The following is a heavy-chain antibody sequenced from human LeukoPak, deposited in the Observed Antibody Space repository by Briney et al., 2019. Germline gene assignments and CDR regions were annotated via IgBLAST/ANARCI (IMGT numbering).Heavy chain of an antibody. V-gene: IGHV1-18*01. CDR2: ISAYNGNT. J-gene: IGHJ4*02. Sequence: ASVKVSCKASGYTFTSYGISWVRQAPGQGLEWMGWISAYNGNTNYAQKLQGRVTTTTDISTSTAYMELRSLRSDDTAVYYCARDPPGGYYDFWSSYYYFDYWGQGTLVTVSS. CDR1: GYTFTSYG. D-gene: IGHD3-3*01. CDR3: ARDPPGGYYDFWSSYYYFDY.